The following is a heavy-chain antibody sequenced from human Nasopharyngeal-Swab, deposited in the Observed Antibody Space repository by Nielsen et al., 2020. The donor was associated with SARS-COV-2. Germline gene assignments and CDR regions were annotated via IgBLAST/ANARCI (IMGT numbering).Heavy chain of an antibody. J-gene: IGHJ4*02. D-gene: IGHD4-11*01. CDR2: ISGSGTSI. V-gene: IGHV3-11*01. CDR3: GRGYSNIDY. CDR1: GFTFSDYY. Sequence: GESLKISCAASGFTFSDYYMSWIRQAPGKGLEWVSFISGSGTSIYYADSVKGRFTISRDNAKNSLFLQMNSLRAEDTAVYYCGRGYSNIDYWGQGTLVTVSS.